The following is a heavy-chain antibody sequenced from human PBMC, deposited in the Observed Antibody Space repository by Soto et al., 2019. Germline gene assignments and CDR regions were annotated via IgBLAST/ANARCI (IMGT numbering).Heavy chain of an antibody. CDR1: GGSISNISYY. D-gene: IGHD3-22*01. Sequence: PSETLSLTCTVSGGSISNISYYWGWIRQPPGKGLEWTGNVYYGGSTYYNPALKRRVTISVETSKSQCSLKLSSVTAADTAVYYCAGGDYYHSSGYYFYYYTMDVWGQGTTVTVPS. V-gene: IGHV4-39*01. J-gene: IGHJ6*02. CDR2: VYYGGST. CDR3: AGGDYYHSSGYYFYYYTMDV.